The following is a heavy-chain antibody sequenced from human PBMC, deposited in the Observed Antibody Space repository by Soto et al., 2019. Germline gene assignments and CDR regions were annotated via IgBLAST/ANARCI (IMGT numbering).Heavy chain of an antibody. CDR1: GDTFTSYA. CDR2: INAGNGNT. V-gene: IGHV1-3*01. CDR3: ARDTRGYLNWFDP. J-gene: IGHJ5*02. Sequence: ASVKVSCKASGDTFTSYAMHWVRQAPGQRLEWMGWINAGNGNTKYSQKFQGRVTITRDTSASTAYMELSSLRSEDTAVYYCARDTRGYLNWFDPWGQGTLVTVSS. D-gene: IGHD2-2*01.